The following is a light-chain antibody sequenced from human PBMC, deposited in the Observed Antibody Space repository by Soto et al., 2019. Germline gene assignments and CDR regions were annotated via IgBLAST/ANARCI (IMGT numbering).Light chain of an antibody. CDR1: SSDVGSYNL. V-gene: IGLV2-23*01. CDR2: EGN. CDR3: CSYAGSSTVV. Sequence: QSALTQPASVSGSPGQSITISCTGSSSDVGSYNLVSWYQQHPGKAPKVLIYEGNKRPSGVSNRFSGSKSGTTASLTISGLQAEDEAHYYCCSYAGSSTVVFGGGTKLTVL. J-gene: IGLJ2*01.